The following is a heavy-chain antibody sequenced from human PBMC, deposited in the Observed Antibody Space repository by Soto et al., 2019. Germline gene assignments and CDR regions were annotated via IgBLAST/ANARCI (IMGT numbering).Heavy chain of an antibody. CDR1: GFTFSSYA. D-gene: IGHD2-2*01. CDR2: ISGSGGST. V-gene: IGHV3-23*01. Sequence: GGSLRLSCAASGFTFSSYAMSWVRQAPGKGLEWVSAISGSGGSTYYADSVKGRFTISRDISKNTLYLQMNSLRAEDTAVYYCAASMSPVHYYMDVWGKGTTVTVSS. J-gene: IGHJ6*03. CDR3: AASMSPVHYYMDV.